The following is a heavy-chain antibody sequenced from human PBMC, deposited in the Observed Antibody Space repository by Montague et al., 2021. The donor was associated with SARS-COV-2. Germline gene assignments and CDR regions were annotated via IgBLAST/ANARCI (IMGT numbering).Heavy chain of an antibody. Sequence: SETLSLTCEVSGGSMSGYYWTWIRQSQGKGLEWIGYVHYPGSTKYTPSLKTRTSLSLDTPKNHFSLHLSSVTAAATAIYFCASAQNTCFIANCVNYFDVWGLGALVTVSS. CDR2: VHYPGST. J-gene: IGHJ4*02. CDR3: ASAQNTCFIANCVNYFDV. D-gene: IGHD1-1*01. V-gene: IGHV4-59*01. CDR1: GGSMSGYY.